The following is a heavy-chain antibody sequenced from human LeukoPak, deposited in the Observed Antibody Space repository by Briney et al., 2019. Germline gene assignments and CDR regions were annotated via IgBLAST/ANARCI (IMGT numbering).Heavy chain of an antibody. CDR2: INTNTGNP. D-gene: IGHD3-3*01. CDR3: ARGDRGLVYDFWSGYYYYMDV. V-gene: IGHV7-4-1*02. CDR1: GYIFDIYA. J-gene: IGHJ6*03. Sequence: ASVKVSCKASGYIFDIYAMIWVRQAPGQGLELMGWINTNTGNPTYAQGFTGRFVFSLDTSVGTAYLQISSLKAEDTAVYYCARGDRGLVYDFWSGYYYYMDVWGKGTTVTVSS.